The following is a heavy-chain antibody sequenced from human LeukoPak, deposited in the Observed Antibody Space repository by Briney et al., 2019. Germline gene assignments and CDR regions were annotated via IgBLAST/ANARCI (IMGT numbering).Heavy chain of an antibody. CDR1: GFTFSNYG. V-gene: IGHV3-30*02. CDR2: IRYGGSNK. CDR3: AAEGGFEETAFDI. D-gene: IGHD3-10*01. J-gene: IGHJ3*02. Sequence: GGSLRLSCAASGFTFSNYGMHWVRQAPGKGLEWVAFIRYGGSNKFYADSMKGRLTISRDNSKNTLYLQMSNLRVEDTAVYNCAAEGGFEETAFDIWGQGTMLTVSS.